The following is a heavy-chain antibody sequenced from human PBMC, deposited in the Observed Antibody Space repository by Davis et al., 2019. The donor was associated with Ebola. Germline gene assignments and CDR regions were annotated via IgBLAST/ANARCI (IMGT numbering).Heavy chain of an antibody. D-gene: IGHD5-18*01. CDR1: GFTFSSYS. V-gene: IGHV3-30*03. CDR2: ISYDGSNK. Sequence: PGGSLRLSCAASGFTFSSYSMNWVRQAPGKGLEWVAVISYDGSNKYYADSVKGRFTISRDNSKNTLYLQMNSLRAEDTAVYYCAREEGQLSFALLFDYWGQGTLVTVSS. CDR3: AREEGQLSFALLFDY. J-gene: IGHJ4*02.